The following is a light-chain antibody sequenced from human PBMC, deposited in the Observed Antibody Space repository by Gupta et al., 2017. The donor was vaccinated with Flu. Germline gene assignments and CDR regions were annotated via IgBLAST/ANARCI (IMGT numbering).Light chain of an antibody. CDR1: SGSIASNY. CDR2: EDN. Sequence: VTISCTRSSGSIASNYVQWYQQRPGSSPTTVVYEDNQRPSGVPDRFSGSIDSSSNSASLTISGLKTEDEADYYCQSYDSSNQGVFGGGTKLTGL. CDR3: QSYDSSNQGV. V-gene: IGLV6-57*01. J-gene: IGLJ3*02.